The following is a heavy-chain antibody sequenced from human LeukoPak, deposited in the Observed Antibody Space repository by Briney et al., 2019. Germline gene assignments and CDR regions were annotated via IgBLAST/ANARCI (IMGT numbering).Heavy chain of an antibody. Sequence: GGSLRLSCAASGFTFSSYEMNWVRQAPGKGLEWVSYIDSSGSTTYYADSVKGRFIISRDNSKNTLYLQMNSLRAEDTAVYYCATSTLILRLIFDYWGQGTLVTVSS. D-gene: IGHD4-17*01. V-gene: IGHV3-48*03. CDR2: IDSSGSTT. CDR3: ATSTLILRLIFDY. J-gene: IGHJ4*02. CDR1: GFTFSSYE.